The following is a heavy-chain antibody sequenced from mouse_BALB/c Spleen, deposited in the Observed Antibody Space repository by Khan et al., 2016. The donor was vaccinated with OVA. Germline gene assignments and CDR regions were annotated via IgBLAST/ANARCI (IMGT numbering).Heavy chain of an antibody. J-gene: IGHJ3*01. CDR3: ARYPYGNFAY. Sequence: EVELVESGGGLVKPGGSLKLSCAASGFTFSTYAMSWVRQTPEKRLEWVATISSDGDYTYYPDNVTGRFTISRDNAKNTLYLQMSSLRSEDTAMYYCARYPYGNFAYWGQGTLVTVSA. CDR2: ISSDGDYT. V-gene: IGHV5-9-3*01. CDR1: GFTFSTYA. D-gene: IGHD2-1*01.